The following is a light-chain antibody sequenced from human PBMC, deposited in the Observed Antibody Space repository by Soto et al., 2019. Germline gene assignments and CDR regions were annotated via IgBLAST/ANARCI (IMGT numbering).Light chain of an antibody. CDR2: DAS. Sequence: DIQMTQSPSSLSASVGKRVTITCRASQSISSWLAWYQQKPGKAPKLLIYDASSLESGVPSRFSGSGSGTEFTLTISSLQPDDFATYYCQQYKGTFGQGTKVDIK. CDR3: QQYKGT. V-gene: IGKV1-5*01. J-gene: IGKJ1*01. CDR1: QSISSW.